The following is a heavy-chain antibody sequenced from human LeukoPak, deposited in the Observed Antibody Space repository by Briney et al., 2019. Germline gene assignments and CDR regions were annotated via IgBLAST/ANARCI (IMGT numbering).Heavy chain of an antibody. Sequence: GGSLRLSCAASGFTFSSYAMHWVRQAPGKGLEWVAVILYDGSNKYYADSVKGRFTISRDNSKNTLYLQMNSLRAEDTAVYYCARGNPHYYDSSGCFDYWGQGTLVTVCS. CDR1: GFTFSSYA. D-gene: IGHD3-22*01. V-gene: IGHV3-30-3*01. CDR3: ARGNPHYYDSSGCFDY. CDR2: ILYDGSNK. J-gene: IGHJ4*02.